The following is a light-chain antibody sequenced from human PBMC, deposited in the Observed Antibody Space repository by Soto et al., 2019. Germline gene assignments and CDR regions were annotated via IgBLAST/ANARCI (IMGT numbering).Light chain of an antibody. CDR3: LQHHNLWA. J-gene: IGKJ1*01. V-gene: IGKV3-15*01. Sequence: ILMTQSQATVSVSPGENATLSCRASQNIYYNVAWYQHRPGQAPRLLIYRASTRAPGVPARFSGSGSGTEFTLTISRLQPGDFTVYSCLQHHNLWAFGQGTKVEI. CDR1: QNIYYN. CDR2: RAS.